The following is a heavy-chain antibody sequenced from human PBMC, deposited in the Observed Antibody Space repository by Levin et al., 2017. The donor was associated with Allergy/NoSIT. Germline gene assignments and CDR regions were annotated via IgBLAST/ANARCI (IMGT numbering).Heavy chain of an antibody. CDR1: GILFSSYD. CDR2: ISAGGNYI. CDR3: ASWAMYHYDRSAFDYFYYAMDV. V-gene: IGHV3-21*01. J-gene: IGHJ6*02. Sequence: AGGSLRLSCAASGILFSSYDMNWVRQAPGKGLEWVSSISAGGNYIYYADSVKGRFTISRDNAKNSVFLQMNRLSAEDTAVYYCASWAMYHYDRSAFDYFYYAMDVWGQGTTVTVSS. D-gene: IGHD3-22*01.